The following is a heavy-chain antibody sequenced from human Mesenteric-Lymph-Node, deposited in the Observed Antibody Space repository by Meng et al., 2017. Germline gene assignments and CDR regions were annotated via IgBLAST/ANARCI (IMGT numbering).Heavy chain of an antibody. D-gene: IGHD3-22*01. V-gene: IGHV3-21*01. Sequence: GGSLRLSCAASGFTFSSYSMNWVRQAPGKGLEWVSSISSSSSYIYYADSVKGRFTISRDNAKNSLYLQMNSLRAEDTAVYYCARDLSITMILVSWGQGTLVTVSS. CDR1: GFTFSSYS. J-gene: IGHJ5*01. CDR3: ARDLSITMILVS. CDR2: ISSSSSYI.